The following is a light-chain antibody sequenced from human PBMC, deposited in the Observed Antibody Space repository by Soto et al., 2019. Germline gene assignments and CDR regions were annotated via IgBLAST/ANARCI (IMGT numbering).Light chain of an antibody. CDR3: QQYHSYPYT. CDR2: KAS. V-gene: IGKV1-5*03. Sequence: DIQMTQSPSTLSASVGDRVTITCRASQSISSWLAWYQQKPGKAPKVLISKASTLQSGVPSRFSGSRSATEFTLTVSSLQPDDLATYYCQQYHSYPYTFGQGTQLEIE. CDR1: QSISSW. J-gene: IGKJ2*01.